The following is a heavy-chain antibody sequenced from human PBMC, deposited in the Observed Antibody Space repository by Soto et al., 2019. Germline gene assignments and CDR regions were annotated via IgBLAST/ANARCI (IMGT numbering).Heavy chain of an antibody. CDR2: IGRVSTYI. Sequence: DVQLVESGGGLVKPGGSLRLSCAASGFSFTNAWMNWVRQAPGKGLEWVSSIGRVSTYIYYADSVRGRFTVSRDNAKNSVYLQMNGLTAEDSGIYYCARVTAGSGSYQIDLWGQGTLVTVSS. CDR1: GFSFTNAW. D-gene: IGHD3-10*01. J-gene: IGHJ4*02. V-gene: IGHV3-21*01. CDR3: ARVTAGSGSYQIDL.